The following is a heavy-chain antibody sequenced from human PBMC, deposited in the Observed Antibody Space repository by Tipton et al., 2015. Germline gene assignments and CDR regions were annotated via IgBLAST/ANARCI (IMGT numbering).Heavy chain of an antibody. J-gene: IGHJ4*02. CDR2: INHSGST. CDR1: GGSFSGYY. Sequence: GLVKPSETLSVTCGVYGGSFSGYYWSWIRQPPGKGLEWIGEINHSGSTNYNPSLKSRVTISVDTSKNQFSLKLSSVTAADTAMYYCARVKVATMLYYFDYWGQGTLVTVSS. D-gene: IGHD5-12*01. V-gene: IGHV4-34*01. CDR3: ARVKVATMLYYFDY.